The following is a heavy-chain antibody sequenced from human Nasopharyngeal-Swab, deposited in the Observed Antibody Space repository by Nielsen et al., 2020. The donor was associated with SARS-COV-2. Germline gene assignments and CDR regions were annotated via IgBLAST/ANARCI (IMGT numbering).Heavy chain of an antibody. J-gene: IGHJ4*02. Sequence: ASVKVSCKASGYTFTTYAMHWVRQAPGQRLEWMGWINAGNGNTEYSQKFQGRVTITRDTSASTAYMELSSLRSEDTAVYYCARVWQLWESDYWGQGTLVTVSS. CDR3: ARVWQLWESDY. CDR1: GYTFTTYA. V-gene: IGHV1-3*01. CDR2: INAGNGNT. D-gene: IGHD5-18*01.